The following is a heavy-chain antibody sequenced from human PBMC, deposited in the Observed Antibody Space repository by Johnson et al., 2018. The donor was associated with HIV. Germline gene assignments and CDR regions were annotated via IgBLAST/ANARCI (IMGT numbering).Heavy chain of an antibody. J-gene: IGHJ3*02. CDR1: GFTFDDYG. Sequence: VQLVESGGGVVRPGGSLRLSCAASGFTFDDYGMSCVRQAPGKGLEWVSGISWNSGSIGYADSVKGRFTISRDNAKNSLYLQMNSLRAEDTALYYCAKDDQNYYGSGSYYDAFDIWGQGTMVTVS. V-gene: IGHV3-20*04. D-gene: IGHD3-10*01. CDR3: AKDDQNYYGSGSYYDAFDI. CDR2: ISWNSGSI.